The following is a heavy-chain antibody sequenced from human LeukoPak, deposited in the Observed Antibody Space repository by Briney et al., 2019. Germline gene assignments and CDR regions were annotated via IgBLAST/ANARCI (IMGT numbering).Heavy chain of an antibody. CDR3: ARESSSVFDY. D-gene: IGHD6-19*01. Sequence: GGSLRLSCAASGFTFSSYAMHWVRQAPGKGLEWVAAIWYDGSNKYYADSGKGRFTISRDNSKNTLYLQMNSLRAEDTAVYYCARESSSVFDYWGQGTLVTVSS. V-gene: IGHV3-33*08. CDR1: GFTFSSYA. CDR2: IWYDGSNK. J-gene: IGHJ4*02.